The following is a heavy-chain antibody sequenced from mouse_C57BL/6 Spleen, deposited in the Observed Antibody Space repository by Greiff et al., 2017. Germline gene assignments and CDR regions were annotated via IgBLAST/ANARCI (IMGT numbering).Heavy chain of an antibody. J-gene: IGHJ2*01. CDR1: GYTFTSYW. D-gene: IGHD2-4*01. V-gene: IGHV1-52*01. Sequence: VQLQQPGAELVRPGSSVKLSCKASGYTFTSYWLHWVKQRPIQGLEWIGNIDPSDSETPYNQKFKDKATLAVDKSTSTSYMQLSSLTSEDSAVYYCTRRDDYSFDYWGRGTTLTVSS. CDR3: TRRDDYSFDY. CDR2: IDPSDSET.